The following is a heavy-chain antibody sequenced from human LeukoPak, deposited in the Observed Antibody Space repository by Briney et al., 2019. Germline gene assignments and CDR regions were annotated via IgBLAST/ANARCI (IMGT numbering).Heavy chain of an antibody. V-gene: IGHV1-18*01. CDR3: ARDRKINDFWSGYYYYGMDV. D-gene: IGHD3-3*01. Sequence: ASVKVSCKASGYTFTSYGISWVRQAPGQGLEWMGWISAYNGNTNYAQKLQGRVTMTTDTSTSTACMELRSLRSDDTAVYYCARDRKINDFWSGYYYYGMDVWGQGTTVTVSS. J-gene: IGHJ6*02. CDR1: GYTFTSYG. CDR2: ISAYNGNT.